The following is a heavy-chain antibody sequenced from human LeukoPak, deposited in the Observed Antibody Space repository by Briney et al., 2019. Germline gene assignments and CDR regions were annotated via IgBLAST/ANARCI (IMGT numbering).Heavy chain of an antibody. V-gene: IGHV3-23*01. D-gene: IGHD3-22*01. CDR3: AKRGVVIRVILVGFHKEAYYFDS. Sequence: SGGSLRLSCVVSGFTLSNYGMTWVRRAPGKGLEWVAGISGSGGSTDYADSVKGRFTISGDNSRNTLYLQMHSLRAEDTAFYFCAKRGVVIRVILVGFHKEAYYFDSWGQGALVTVSS. CDR2: ISGSGGST. CDR1: GFTLSNYG. J-gene: IGHJ4*02.